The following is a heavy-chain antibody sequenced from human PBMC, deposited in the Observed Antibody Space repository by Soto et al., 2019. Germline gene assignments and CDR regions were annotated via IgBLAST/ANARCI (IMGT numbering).Heavy chain of an antibody. CDR2: INAGNGNT. CDR1: GYTFTSYA. Sequence: QVQLVQSGAEVKKPGASVKVSCKASGYTFTSYAMHWVRQAPGQRLEWMGWINAGNGNTKYSQKFQGRVIMTRDTSASTAYMELSSLRSEDTAVYYCARGPGGPDGPGDYWGQGTLVTVSS. J-gene: IGHJ4*02. D-gene: IGHD2-15*01. CDR3: ARGPGGPDGPGDY. V-gene: IGHV1-3*01.